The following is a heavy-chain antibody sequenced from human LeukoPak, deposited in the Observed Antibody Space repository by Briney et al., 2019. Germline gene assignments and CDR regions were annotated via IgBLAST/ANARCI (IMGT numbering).Heavy chain of an antibody. CDR3: ARVMPEWNYYDSSGYSDY. J-gene: IGHJ4*02. CDR2: ISYDGSNK. D-gene: IGHD3-22*01. Sequence: PGGSLRLSCAASGFTFGSYAMHWVRQAPGKGLEWVAVISYDGSNKYYADSVKGRFTISRDNSKNTLYLQMNSLRAEDTAVYYCARVMPEWNYYDSSGYSDYWGQGTLVTVSS. V-gene: IGHV3-30-3*01. CDR1: GFTFGSYA.